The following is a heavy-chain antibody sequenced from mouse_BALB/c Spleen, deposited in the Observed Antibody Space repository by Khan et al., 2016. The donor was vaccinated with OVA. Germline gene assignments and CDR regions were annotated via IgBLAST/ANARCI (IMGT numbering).Heavy chain of an antibody. CDR1: GYRFTDFT. Sequence: QVQLKQSGAELVRPGVSVKISCKGSGYRFTDFTIHWVKQSHAKSLEWIGVISTYYGDADYNQKFKGKATMTVDKSSSTAYMELARLTSEDCAIYYGGRGGGGDRFVYWGQGTLVTVSA. CDR2: ISTYYGDA. CDR3: GRGGGGDRFVY. V-gene: IGHV1S137*01. J-gene: IGHJ3*01.